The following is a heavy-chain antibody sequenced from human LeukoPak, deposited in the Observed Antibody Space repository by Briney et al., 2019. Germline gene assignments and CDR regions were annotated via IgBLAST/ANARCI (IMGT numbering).Heavy chain of an antibody. J-gene: IGHJ4*02. V-gene: IGHV3-33*06. CDR1: GFTLSSYR. CDR3: AKEGGFWSGYSLDY. Sequence: GGSLRLSCAASGFTLSSYRMHWVRQAPGRGVERVAVIWYDGSNKYYADSVKGRFTISRDDSNNTLYLQMNSLRAEDTAVYYCAKEGGFWSGYSLDYWGQGTLVTVSS. D-gene: IGHD3-3*01. CDR2: IWYDGSNK.